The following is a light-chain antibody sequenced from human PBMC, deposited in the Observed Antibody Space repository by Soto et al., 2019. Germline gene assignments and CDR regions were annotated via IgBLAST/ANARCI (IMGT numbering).Light chain of an antibody. CDR1: SSNIGKNY. Sequence: QSVLTQPPLASGTPGQRVTISCSGSSSNIGKNYVYWYQQLPGRAPKLLIYRNTQRPSGVPDQFSGSKSGTSASLAISGLRSEDEADYYCSVWDANLSAWVFGGGTKLTVL. CDR3: SVWDANLSAWV. V-gene: IGLV1-47*01. J-gene: IGLJ3*02. CDR2: RNT.